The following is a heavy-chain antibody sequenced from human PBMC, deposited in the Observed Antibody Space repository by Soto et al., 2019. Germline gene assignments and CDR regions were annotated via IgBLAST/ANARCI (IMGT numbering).Heavy chain of an antibody. CDR1: GGSFSGYY. D-gene: IGHD3-16*01. CDR3: ARDALRGYYYYGMDV. CDR2: INHSGST. Sequence: QVQLQQWGAGLLKPSETLSLTCAVYGGSFSGYYWSWIRQPPGKGLEWIGEINHSGSTNYNLSLKSRVTISVDTSKNQFSLKLSSVTAADTAVYYCARDALRGYYYYGMDVWGQGTTVTVSS. J-gene: IGHJ6*02. V-gene: IGHV4-34*01.